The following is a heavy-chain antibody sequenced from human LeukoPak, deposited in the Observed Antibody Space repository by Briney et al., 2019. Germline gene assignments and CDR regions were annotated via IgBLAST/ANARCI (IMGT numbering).Heavy chain of an antibody. V-gene: IGHV3-33*06. D-gene: IGHD3-22*01. Sequence: GGSLRLSCAASGSTFSSYGMHWVRQAPGKGLEWVAVIWYDGSNKYYADSVKGRFTISRDNSKNTLYLQMNSLRAEDTAVYYCAKAGYYYDSSGYYYWGQGTLVTVSS. CDR1: GSTFSSYG. J-gene: IGHJ4*02. CDR2: IWYDGSNK. CDR3: AKAGYYYDSSGYYY.